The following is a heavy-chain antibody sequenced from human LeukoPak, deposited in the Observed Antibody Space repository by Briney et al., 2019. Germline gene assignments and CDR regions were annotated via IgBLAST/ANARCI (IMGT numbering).Heavy chain of an antibody. Sequence: GGSLRLSCVASRFTFNTYAVHWVRQAPGKGLEWVSAISSNADITYYADSVRGRFAISRDNSKNTVFLQMNSLRAEDTAVYYCATVKRDCSGGTCYSYDYWGQGTLVTVSS. J-gene: IGHJ4*02. V-gene: IGHV3-23*01. CDR3: ATVKRDCSGGTCYSYDY. CDR2: ISSNADIT. D-gene: IGHD2-15*01. CDR1: RFTFNTYA.